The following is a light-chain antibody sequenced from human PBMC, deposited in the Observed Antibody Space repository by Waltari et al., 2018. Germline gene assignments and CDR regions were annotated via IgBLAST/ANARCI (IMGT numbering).Light chain of an antibody. V-gene: IGKV3-20*01. J-gene: IGKJ1*01. Sequence: EIVLTQSPGTLSLSPGESATLSCRTSQSVTRALAWYQQKPGQAPRLLISGASNRATGIPDRCSGSGSWTDFSLTISSLEPEDFAVYYCQHYLRLPVTFGQGTKVEVK. CDR3: QHYLRLPVT. CDR1: QSVTRA. CDR2: GAS.